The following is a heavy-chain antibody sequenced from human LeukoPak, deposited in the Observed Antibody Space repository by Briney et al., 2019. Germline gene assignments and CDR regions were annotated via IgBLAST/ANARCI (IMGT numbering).Heavy chain of an antibody. V-gene: IGHV3-30*04. Sequence: PGRSLRLSCAASGFTFSSYAMHRVRQAPGKGLEWVAVISYDGSNKYYADSVKGRFTISRDNSKTTLFLQMNSLRAEDTAIYYCARRYGGWGAFDIWGQGTVVTVSS. D-gene: IGHD4-23*01. CDR2: ISYDGSNK. CDR3: ARRYGGWGAFDI. J-gene: IGHJ3*02. CDR1: GFTFSSYA.